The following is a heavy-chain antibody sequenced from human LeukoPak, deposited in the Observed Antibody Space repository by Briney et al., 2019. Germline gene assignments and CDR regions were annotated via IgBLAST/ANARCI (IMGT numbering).Heavy chain of an antibody. Sequence: GGSLRLSCAASGFTFDDYAMHWVRQAPGKGLEWVSGISWNSGSIGYADSVKGRFTISRDNSKNTLYLQMNSLRAEDTAVYYRAKTAGIAAAADFDYWGQGTLVTVSS. CDR2: ISWNSGSI. J-gene: IGHJ4*02. CDR3: AKTAGIAAAADFDY. CDR1: GFTFDDYA. D-gene: IGHD6-13*01. V-gene: IGHV3-9*01.